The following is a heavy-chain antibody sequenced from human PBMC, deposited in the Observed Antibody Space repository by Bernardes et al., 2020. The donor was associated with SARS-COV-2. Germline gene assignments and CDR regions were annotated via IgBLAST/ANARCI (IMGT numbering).Heavy chain of an antibody. CDR1: GGSIGSHY. D-gene: IGHD3-10*01. Sequence: LSVTCTVPGGSIGSHYWAWIRQPPGNGLEWIGYIYYSGSTNYNPSLKSRVTISVDRSQNQFSLNLSSVTPADTAVYYCSRDLSHLVRRGFDLWGRGTLVTVSS. CDR3: SRDLSHLVRRGFDL. V-gene: IGHV4-59*11. CDR2: IYYSGST. J-gene: IGHJ2*01.